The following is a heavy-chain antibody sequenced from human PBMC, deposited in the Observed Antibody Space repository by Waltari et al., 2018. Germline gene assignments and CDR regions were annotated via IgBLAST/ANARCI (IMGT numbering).Heavy chain of an antibody. CDR3: AGGLVGATVVCLDY. CDR1: GFTVSSNY. CDR2: IYSGGST. Sequence: EVQLVESGGGLIQPGGSLRLSCAASGFTVSSNYMSWVRQAPGKGLEWVSVIYSGGSTYYADSVKGRFTISRDNSKNTLYLQMNSLRAEDTAVYYCAGGLVGATVVCLDYWGQGTLVTVSS. J-gene: IGHJ4*02. V-gene: IGHV3-53*01. D-gene: IGHD1-26*01.